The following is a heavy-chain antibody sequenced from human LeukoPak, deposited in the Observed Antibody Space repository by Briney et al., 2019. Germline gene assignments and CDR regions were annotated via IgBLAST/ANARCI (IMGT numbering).Heavy chain of an antibody. D-gene: IGHD3-10*01. Sequence: ASVKVSCKVSGYTLTELSMHWVRQAPGKGLEWMGGFDPEDGETIYAQKFQGRVTMTEDTSTDTAYMELSSLRSEDTAVYYCATDLPYYGSGSYYNRPFDYWGQGTLVTVSS. J-gene: IGHJ4*02. V-gene: IGHV1-24*01. CDR1: GYTLTELS. CDR2: FDPEDGET. CDR3: ATDLPYYGSGSYYNRPFDY.